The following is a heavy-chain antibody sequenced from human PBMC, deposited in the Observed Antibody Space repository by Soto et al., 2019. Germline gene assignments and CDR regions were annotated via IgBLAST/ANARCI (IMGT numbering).Heavy chain of an antibody. D-gene: IGHD2-15*01. J-gene: IGHJ5*02. CDR1: GGSINTNNYY. Sequence: AETLSLTCTVSGGSINTNNYYFFCVRQPPGKGLEWIGSVFYNGTTYYSPSLKSRVTISLAPSRTQFSLKLESVTAADTAVYFCARLVVVSPVANAWGQGTLVTVSS. V-gene: IGHV4-39*01. CDR2: VFYNGTT. CDR3: ARLVVVSPVANA.